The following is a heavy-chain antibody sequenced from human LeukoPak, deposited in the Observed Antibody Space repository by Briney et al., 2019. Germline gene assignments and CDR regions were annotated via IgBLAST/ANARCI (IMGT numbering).Heavy chain of an antibody. V-gene: IGHV3-23*01. CDR3: AKDPYGTRYFDY. CDR2: LSGSGYNT. J-gene: IGHJ4*02. CDR1: GFTVSSTH. Sequence: GGSLRLSCAASGFTVSSTHMSWVRQAPGKGLEWVSSLSGSGYNTYYADSMKGRFTISRDNSKNTVYLQMNSLRAEDTAVYYCAKDPYGTRYFDYWGQGTLVTVSS. D-gene: IGHD2-2*01.